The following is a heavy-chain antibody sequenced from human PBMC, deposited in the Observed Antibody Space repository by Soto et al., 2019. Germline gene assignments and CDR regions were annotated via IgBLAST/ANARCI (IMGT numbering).Heavy chain of an antibody. CDR1: GYSFSSYW. CDR3: ARDYDYALDY. Sequence: GESLKISCKGSGYSFSSYWIGWVRQMPGKVLEWMGFIYPGDSETRYSPSFQGQVTISVDKSISTAYLQWSSLKASDTAIYYCARDYDYALDYWGQGXLVTVYS. D-gene: IGHD3-16*01. J-gene: IGHJ4*02. CDR2: IYPGDSET. V-gene: IGHV5-51*01.